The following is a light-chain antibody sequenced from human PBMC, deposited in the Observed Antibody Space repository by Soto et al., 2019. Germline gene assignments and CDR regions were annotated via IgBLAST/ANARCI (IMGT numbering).Light chain of an antibody. CDR2: GAS. CDR3: QQFAGS. J-gene: IGKJ4*02. V-gene: IGKV3-20*01. Sequence: IVLTQSPATRSLSPGERATLSCRASQSVSSKLAWYQQKPGQAPRLLIYGASSRATGIPDRFSGRGSGTDFTLIISRLEPEEFAVYYCQQFAGSFGGGTKVDIK. CDR1: QSVSSK.